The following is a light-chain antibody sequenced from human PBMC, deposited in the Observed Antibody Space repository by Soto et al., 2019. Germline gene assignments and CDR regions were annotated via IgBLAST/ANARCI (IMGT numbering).Light chain of an antibody. J-gene: IGKJ5*01. CDR3: QQTYSSPIT. CDR1: RSISSY. CDR2: AAS. V-gene: IGKV1-39*01. Sequence: DIQMTQSPSSLSASVGDRVTITCRASRSISSYLDWYQHKPGKAPKLLIYAASTLQSAVPLRFSGSGSGTDFTLTISSLQPEDFATYYCQQTYSSPITFGQGTRLEIK.